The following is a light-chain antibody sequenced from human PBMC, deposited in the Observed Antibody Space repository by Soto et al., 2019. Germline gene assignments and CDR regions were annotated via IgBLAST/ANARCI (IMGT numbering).Light chain of an antibody. V-gene: IGLV2-14*01. CDR1: SSDVGAYNY. Sequence: QSVLTQPASVSGSPGQSITISCTGSSSDVGAYNYVSWYQQHPGEAPKLMIYEVSNRPSRISNRFSGSKSGITASLTISGLQAEDEADYYCSSYSISSTLHYVFGTGTK. CDR2: EVS. J-gene: IGLJ1*01. CDR3: SSYSISSTLHYV.